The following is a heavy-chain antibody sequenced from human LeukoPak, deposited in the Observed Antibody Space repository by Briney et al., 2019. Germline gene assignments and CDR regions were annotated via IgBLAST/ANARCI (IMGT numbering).Heavy chain of an antibody. D-gene: IGHD3-22*01. CDR2: ISGSGGST. V-gene: IGHV3-23*01. J-gene: IGHJ4*02. Sequence: GGSLRLSCAASGFTFSSYAMSWVRQAPGKGLEWVSAISGSGGSTYYADSVKGRFTISRDNSKNTLYLQMNSLRAEDTAVYYCAKIGRYYYDSSGPYFDYWGQGTLATVSS. CDR1: GFTFSSYA. CDR3: AKIGRYYYDSSGPYFDY.